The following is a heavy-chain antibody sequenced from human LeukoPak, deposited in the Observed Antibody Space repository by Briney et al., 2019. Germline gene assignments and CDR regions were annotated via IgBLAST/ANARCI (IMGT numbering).Heavy chain of an antibody. J-gene: IGHJ4*02. CDR1: GGSISSYY. V-gene: IGHV4-59*01. D-gene: IGHD3-9*01. Sequence: PSETLSLTCTVSGGSISSYYWSWIRQPPGKGLEWIGYIYYSGSTNYNPSLKSRVTISVDTSKNQFSLKLSSVTAADTAVYYCARMGLRYFDAFDYWGQGTLVTVSS. CDR2: IYYSGST. CDR3: ARMGLRYFDAFDY.